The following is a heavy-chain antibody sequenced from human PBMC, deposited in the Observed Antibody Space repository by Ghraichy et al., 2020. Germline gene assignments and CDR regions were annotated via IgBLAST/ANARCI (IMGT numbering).Heavy chain of an antibody. Sequence: SGPTLVKPTQTLTLTCTFSGFSLSTSGVGVGWIRQPPGKALEWLALIYWDDDKRYSPSLKSRLTITKDTSKNQVVLTMTNMEPVDTATYYCVHRPSLWFRELTNWFDPWGQGTLVTVSS. J-gene: IGHJ5*02. V-gene: IGHV2-5*02. CDR2: IYWDDDK. D-gene: IGHD3-10*01. CDR1: GFSLSTSGVG. CDR3: VHRPSLWFRELTNWFDP.